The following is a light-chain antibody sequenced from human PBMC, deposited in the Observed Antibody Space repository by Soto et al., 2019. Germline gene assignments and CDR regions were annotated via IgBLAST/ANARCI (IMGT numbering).Light chain of an antibody. V-gene: IGKV1-5*03. CDR3: QQYDSYPWT. CDR2: MAS. CDR1: QSINNW. Sequence: DIQMTQSPSTLSASVGDRVTITCRASQSINNWLAWYQQKPGNAPKLLMYMASSLESGVPSRFSGSGSGTEFTLTISSLQPDDFATYYCQQYDSYPWTFGQGTKVEIK. J-gene: IGKJ1*01.